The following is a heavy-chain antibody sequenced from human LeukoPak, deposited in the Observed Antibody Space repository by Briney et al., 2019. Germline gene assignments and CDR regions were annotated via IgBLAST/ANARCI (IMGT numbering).Heavy chain of an antibody. D-gene: IGHD3-3*01. CDR3: ARVKTVDTYYDFWSGYYIFDY. J-gene: IGHJ4*02. V-gene: IGHV1-18*01. CDR2: ISAYNGST. CDR1: GYTFTSYG. Sequence: ASVKVSCKASGYTFTSYGISWVRQAPGQGLEWMGWISAYNGSTNYAQELQGRVTMTTDTSTSTAYMELRSLRSDDTAVYYCARVKTVDTYYDFWSGYYIFDYWGQGTLVTVSS.